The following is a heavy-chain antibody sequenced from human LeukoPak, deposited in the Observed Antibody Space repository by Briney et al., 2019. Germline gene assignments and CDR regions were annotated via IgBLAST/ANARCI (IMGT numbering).Heavy chain of an antibody. J-gene: IGHJ4*02. CDR2: VYTSGST. CDR3: ARGGTYGSGRNQHTTLDY. Sequence: SETLSLTCTVSGGSISNDYWSWIRQAAGKELEWIGRVYTSGSTNYNPSLKSRVTISLDKYRKQFSLNLNSVTAADTAVYYCARGGTYGSGRNQHTTLDYWGRGTLVTVSS. CDR1: GGSISNDY. V-gene: IGHV4-4*07. D-gene: IGHD3-10*01.